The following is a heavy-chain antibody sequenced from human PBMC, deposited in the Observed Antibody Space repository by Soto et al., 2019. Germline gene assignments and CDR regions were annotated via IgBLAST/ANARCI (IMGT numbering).Heavy chain of an antibody. V-gene: IGHV3-33*01. D-gene: IGHD6-13*01. Sequence: QVQLVESGGGVVQPGRSLRLSCAASGFTFSSYGMHWVRQAPGKGLEWVAVIWYDGSNTYYADSVKGRFTISRDNSKNTRYLQMNSLRAEDTAVYYCARESVRIAAAGQGVSRYYYYGMDVWGQGTTVTVSS. CDR2: IWYDGSNT. J-gene: IGHJ6*02. CDR3: ARESVRIAAAGQGVSRYYYYGMDV. CDR1: GFTFSSYG.